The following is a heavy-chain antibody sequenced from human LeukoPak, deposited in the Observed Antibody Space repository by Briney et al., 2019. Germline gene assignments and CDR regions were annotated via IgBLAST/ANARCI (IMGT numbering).Heavy chain of an antibody. J-gene: IGHJ5*02. CDR1: GGTFSSYA. Sequence: SVKVSCKASGGTFSSYAISWVRQAPGQGREWMGRIIPIFGTANYAQKFQGRVTITTDESTSTAYMELSSLRSEDTAVYYCASDIVVVPAGIGDNWFDPWGQGTLVTVSS. CDR3: ASDIVVVPAGIGDNWFDP. CDR2: IIPIFGTA. V-gene: IGHV1-69*05. D-gene: IGHD2-2*01.